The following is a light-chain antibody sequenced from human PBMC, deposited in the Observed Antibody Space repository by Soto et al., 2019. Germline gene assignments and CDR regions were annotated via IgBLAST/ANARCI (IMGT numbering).Light chain of an antibody. CDR1: QSVSSN. CDR3: QQYNNWPPYT. Sequence: EKVMTQSPATLSVSPGERATLSCRASQSVSSNLAWYQQKPGQAPRLLIYGASTRATGIPAKFSVSRSGTEFTLTISSLQSEDFAVYYCQQYNNWPPYTFGQGTKLEIK. V-gene: IGKV3-15*01. J-gene: IGKJ2*01. CDR2: GAS.